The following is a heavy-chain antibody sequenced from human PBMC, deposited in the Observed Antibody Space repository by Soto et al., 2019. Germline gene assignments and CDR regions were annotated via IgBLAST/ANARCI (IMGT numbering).Heavy chain of an antibody. J-gene: IGHJ4*02. D-gene: IGHD3-3*01. CDR1: GFTFRSYW. CDR3: VRDDRMTLFGIVVNVRKFDS. CDR2: IKQDGSEK. Sequence: EVQLVESGGGLVQPGGSLRLTCVASGFTFRSYWMSWVRQAPGKGLEWVANIKQDGSEKNYVDSVKGRFTISRDDAKNSLFLKMNSLRAEYTALYYCVRDDRMTLFGIVVNVRKFDSWGQGALVTVSS. V-gene: IGHV3-7*05.